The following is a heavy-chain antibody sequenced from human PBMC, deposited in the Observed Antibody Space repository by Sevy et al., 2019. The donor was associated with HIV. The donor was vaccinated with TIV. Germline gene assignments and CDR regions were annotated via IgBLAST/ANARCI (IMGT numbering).Heavy chain of an antibody. D-gene: IGHD2-8*01. J-gene: IGHJ4*02. V-gene: IGHV3-23*01. CDR2: FSFGCGRI. CDR1: GFTFAKYS. Sequence: GGSLRLSCAASGFTFAKYSMSWVRQAPGRGLEWVSTFSFGCGRINYADSVKGRFTISRDDSKNTLFLQMNSLRAEDTATYFCAREGCTQPHDYWGQGTLVTVSS. CDR3: AREGCTQPHDY.